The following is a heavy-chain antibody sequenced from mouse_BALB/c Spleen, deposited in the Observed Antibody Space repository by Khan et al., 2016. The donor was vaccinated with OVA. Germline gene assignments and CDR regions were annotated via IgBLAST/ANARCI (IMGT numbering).Heavy chain of an antibody. CDR3: ARSPYGNFAY. V-gene: IGHV5-9-3*01. CDR1: GFTFSTFA. J-gene: IGHJ3*01. D-gene: IGHD2-1*01. CDR2: INSDGDYT. Sequence: EVELVESGGGLVKPGGSLKLSSAASGFTFSTFAMSWVRQTPEKRLEWVATINSDGDYTYYPDNVTGRFTISRDNAKNTLYLQINSLRSEDTAMYYCARSPYGNFAYWGQGTLVTVAA.